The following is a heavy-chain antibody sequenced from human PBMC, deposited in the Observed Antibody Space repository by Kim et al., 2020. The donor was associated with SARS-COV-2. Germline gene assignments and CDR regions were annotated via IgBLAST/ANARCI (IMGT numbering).Heavy chain of an antibody. CDR1: GFTFTSSA. J-gene: IGHJ5*02. CDR3: AADPGDHSGSYLNWFDP. D-gene: IGHD1-26*01. Sequence: SVKVSCKASGFTFTSSAVQWVRQARGQRLEWIGWIVVGSGNTNYAQKFQERVTITRDMSTSTAYMELSSRRSEDTDVYYCAADPGDHSGSYLNWFDPWGQGTLVTVSS. V-gene: IGHV1-58*01. CDR2: IVVGSGNT.